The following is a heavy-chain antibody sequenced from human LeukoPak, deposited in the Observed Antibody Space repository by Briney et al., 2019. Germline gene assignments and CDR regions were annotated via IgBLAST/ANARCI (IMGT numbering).Heavy chain of an antibody. D-gene: IGHD3-3*01. Sequence: ASVKVSCKASGYTFTSYGISWVRQAPGQGLEWMGWISAYSGNTNYAQNLQGRVTMTTDTSTSTAYMELRSLRSDDTAVYYCARGQVSDFWSGYFIDYYGMDVWGQGTTVTVSS. CDR3: ARGQVSDFWSGYFIDYYGMDV. J-gene: IGHJ6*02. V-gene: IGHV1-18*01. CDR1: GYTFTSYG. CDR2: ISAYSGNT.